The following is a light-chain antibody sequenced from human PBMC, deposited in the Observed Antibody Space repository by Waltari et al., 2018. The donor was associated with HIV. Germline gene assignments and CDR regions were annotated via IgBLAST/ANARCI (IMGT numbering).Light chain of an antibody. CDR1: QSISAW. V-gene: IGKV1-5*03. J-gene: IGKJ2*01. CDR2: KAS. Sequence: DIKLTQSPSTLSASVGDRVTITCRASQSISAWLAWYQQKPWKAPKLLIHKASSLQSGVPSRFSGSGAGTEFTLTISSLQPDDFATYYCQQYNSYSTFGQGTKLEIK. CDR3: QQYNSYST.